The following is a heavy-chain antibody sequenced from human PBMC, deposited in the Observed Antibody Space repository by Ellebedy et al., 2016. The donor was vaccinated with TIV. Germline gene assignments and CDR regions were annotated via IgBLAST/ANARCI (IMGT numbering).Heavy chain of an antibody. J-gene: IGHJ4*02. Sequence: MPSETLSLTCTVSGGSISRGSYYWNWIRQYPGKGLEWFGYTYYSGSTYYNPSLKSRVNVSVDTSKNQFSLKLSSVTAADTAVYYCARGKFAAAGIDYWGQGTLVTVSS. V-gene: IGHV4-31*03. CDR1: GGSISRGSYY. CDR3: ARGKFAAAGIDY. D-gene: IGHD6-13*01. CDR2: TYYSGST.